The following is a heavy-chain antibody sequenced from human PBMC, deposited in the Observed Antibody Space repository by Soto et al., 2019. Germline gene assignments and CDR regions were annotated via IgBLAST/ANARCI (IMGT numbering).Heavy chain of an antibody. CDR1: GSSIITSYY. D-gene: IGHD2-21*01. J-gene: IGHJ6*02. CDR3: ARHDWARFYGMDV. V-gene: IGHV4-39*01. Sequence: SGTLSLTCSVSGSSIITSYYWGWIRQSPEKGLEWIGSAYYSGSTYYNPSLKSRVTIFVDTSKSQFSLMLGSVTAADTAVYYCARHDWARFYGMDVWGQGTTVTVSS. CDR2: AYYSGST.